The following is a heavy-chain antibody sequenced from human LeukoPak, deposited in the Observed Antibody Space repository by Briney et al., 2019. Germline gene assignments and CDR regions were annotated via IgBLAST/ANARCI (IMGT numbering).Heavy chain of an antibody. Sequence: GGSLRLSCAASGFTVSSNYMSWVRQAPGKGLEWVSVIYSGGSTYYADSVKGRFTISRDNSKNTLYLQMNSLRAEDTAVYYCARDSRGYSGSSAFDYWGQGTPVTVSS. D-gene: IGHD3-10*01. J-gene: IGHJ4*02. CDR1: GFTVSSNY. CDR3: ARDSRGYSGSSAFDY. V-gene: IGHV3-53*01. CDR2: IYSGGST.